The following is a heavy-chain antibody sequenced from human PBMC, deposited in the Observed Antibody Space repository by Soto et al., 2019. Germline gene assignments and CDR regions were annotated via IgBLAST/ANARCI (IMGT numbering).Heavy chain of an antibody. D-gene: IGHD2-15*01. CDR1: GFTFSDYY. CDR2: ISPGSRYP. CDR3: VRGGGGGLFDP. V-gene: IGHV3-11*06. J-gene: IGHJ5*02. Sequence: GGSLRLSCAISGFTFSDYYMSWIRQAPGKGLEWLSYISPGSRYPAYADSVKGRFTISRDNARRSLSLQMNSLTVDDTAIYYCVRGGGGGLFDPWGQGSMVTVSS.